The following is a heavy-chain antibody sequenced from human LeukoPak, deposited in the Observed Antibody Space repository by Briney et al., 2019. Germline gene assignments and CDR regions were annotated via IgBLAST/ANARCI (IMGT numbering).Heavy chain of an antibody. V-gene: IGHV3-23*01. Sequence: GGSLRLSCAASGFTFSSYAMSWVRQAPGKGLEWVSAISGSGGSTYYADSVKGRFTISRDNSKNTLYLQMNSLRAEDTAVYHCAKAPYYYDSSGYYCAFDIWGQGTMVTVSS. J-gene: IGHJ3*02. CDR1: GFTFSSYA. D-gene: IGHD3-22*01. CDR3: AKAPYYYDSSGYYCAFDI. CDR2: ISGSGGST.